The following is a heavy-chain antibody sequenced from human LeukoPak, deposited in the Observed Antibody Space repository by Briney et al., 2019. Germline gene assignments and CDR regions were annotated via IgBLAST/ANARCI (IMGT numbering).Heavy chain of an antibody. Sequence: GSLRLSCAASGFTFSRYWMSWVRQAPGKGLEWIGSIYYSGSTYYNPSLKSRVTISVDTSKNQFSLKLSSVTAADTAVYYCAGYYYSGDYWGQGTLVTVSS. CDR3: AGYYYSGDY. V-gene: IGHV4-59*05. J-gene: IGHJ4*02. CDR1: GFTFSRYW. CDR2: IYYSGST. D-gene: IGHD3-22*01.